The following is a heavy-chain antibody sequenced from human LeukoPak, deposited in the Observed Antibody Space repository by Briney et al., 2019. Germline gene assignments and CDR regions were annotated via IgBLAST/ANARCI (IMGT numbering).Heavy chain of an antibody. V-gene: IGHV3-7*01. CDR2: IKQDGSEK. J-gene: IGHJ5*02. CDR3: ARDLVVPAATTFDP. CDR1: GFTFSSYW. Sequence: GGSLRLSCAASGFTFSSYWMSWVRQAPGKGLEWVSNIKQDGSEKYYVDSVKGRFTISRDNSKNTLYLQMNSLRAEDTAVYYCARDLVVPAATTFDPWGQGTLVTVSS. D-gene: IGHD2-2*01.